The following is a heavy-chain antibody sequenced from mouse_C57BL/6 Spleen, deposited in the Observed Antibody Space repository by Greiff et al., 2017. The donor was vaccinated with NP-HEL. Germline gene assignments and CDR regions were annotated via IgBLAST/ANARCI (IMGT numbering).Heavy chain of an antibody. D-gene: IGHD2-5*01. CDR1: GYAFSSYW. Sequence: QVQLQQSGAELVKPGASVKISCKASGYAFSSYWMNWVKQRPGKGLEWIGQIYPGDGDTNYNGKFKGKATLTADKSSSTAYMQLSSLTSEDSAVYFCARRSYSNYAYYFDYWGQGTTLTVSS. J-gene: IGHJ2*01. V-gene: IGHV1-80*01. CDR3: ARRSYSNYAYYFDY. CDR2: IYPGDGDT.